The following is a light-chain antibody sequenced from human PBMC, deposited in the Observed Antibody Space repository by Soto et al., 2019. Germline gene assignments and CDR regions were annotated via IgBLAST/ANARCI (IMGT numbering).Light chain of an antibody. CDR3: LQDYIYTPT. Sequence: AIQMTQSPSSLSASVGDRVTITCRASQGIRNDLGWYQQKPGKAPKLLIYAASSLETGVPSRFSGSGSGTDFTLTISSMQPEDFATYYCLQDYIYTPTFGQGTKLEIK. J-gene: IGKJ2*01. CDR1: QGIRND. V-gene: IGKV1-6*01. CDR2: AAS.